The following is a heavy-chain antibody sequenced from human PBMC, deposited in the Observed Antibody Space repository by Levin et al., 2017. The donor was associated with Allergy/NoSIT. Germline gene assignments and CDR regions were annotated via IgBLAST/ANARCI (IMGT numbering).Heavy chain of an antibody. CDR1: GFPFSDYY. V-gene: IGHV3-11*05. CDR2: INSGSTNT. J-gene: IGHJ4*02. D-gene: IGHD1-1*01. CDR3: ARGWLERHFEH. Sequence: GGSLRLSCAASGFPFSDYYMTWIRQAPGKGLEWISDINSGSTNTNYADSVKGRFTISRDNAENSLYLQMNTLRAEDTAVYYCARGWLERHFEHWGQGTRVIVSS.